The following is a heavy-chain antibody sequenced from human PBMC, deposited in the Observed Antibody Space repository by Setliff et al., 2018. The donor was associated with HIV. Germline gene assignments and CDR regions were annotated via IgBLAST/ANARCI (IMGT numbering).Heavy chain of an antibody. CDR3: ARVREYDSSSPGIDYYYMDV. D-gene: IGHD6-13*01. J-gene: IGHJ6*03. V-gene: IGHV1-69*05. CDR1: GGTFSSYA. Sequence: SVKVSCKASGGTFSSYAISWVRQAPGQGLEWMGGIIPIFGTANYAQKFQGRVTITTDESTSTAYMELISLRSEDTAVYYCARVREYDSSSPGIDYYYMDVWGKGTTVTVSS. CDR2: IIPIFGTA.